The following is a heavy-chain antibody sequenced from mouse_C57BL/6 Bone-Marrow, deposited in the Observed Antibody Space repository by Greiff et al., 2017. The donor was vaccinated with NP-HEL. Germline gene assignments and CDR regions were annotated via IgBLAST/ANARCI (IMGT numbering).Heavy chain of an antibody. CDR2: IDPSDSET. CDR3: ARSFYYYGSYYFDY. D-gene: IGHD1-1*01. CDR1: GYTFTSYW. J-gene: IGHJ2*01. V-gene: IGHV1-52*01. Sequence: QVQLQQPGAELVRPGSSVKLSCKASGYTFTSYWMHWVKQRPIQGLEWIGNIDPSDSETHYNQKFKDKATLTVDKSSSTAYMQLSSLTSEDSAVYYGARSFYYYGSYYFDYWGQGTTLTVSS.